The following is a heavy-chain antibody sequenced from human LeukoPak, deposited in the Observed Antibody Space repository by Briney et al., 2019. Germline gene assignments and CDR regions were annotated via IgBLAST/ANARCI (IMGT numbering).Heavy chain of an antibody. CDR3: ARGCSGGRCYSVDAFDI. CDR2: ISAYNGNT. CDR1: GYTLTNYG. V-gene: IGHV1-18*01. J-gene: IGHJ3*02. Sequence: GASVKVSCKASGYTLTNYGISWVRQAPGQGLEWMGWISAYNGNTNYAQKLQVRISMTTDTSTSTAYMELRSLRSDDTAVYYRARGCSGGRCYSVDAFDIWGQGTVVTVSS. D-gene: IGHD2-15*01.